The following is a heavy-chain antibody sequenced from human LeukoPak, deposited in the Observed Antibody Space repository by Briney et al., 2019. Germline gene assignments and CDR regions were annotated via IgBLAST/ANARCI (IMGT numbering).Heavy chain of an antibody. V-gene: IGHV4-34*01. CDR3: ARASRGSRPYRPLDV. J-gene: IGHJ6*02. Sequence: SETLSLTCAVYGGSFSGYYWSWIRQPPGKGLEWIGEINHSGSTNYNPSLKSRVTISVDTSKNQFSLKLSSVTAADTAVYYCARASRGSRPYRPLDVWGQGTTVTVSS. CDR2: INHSGST. D-gene: IGHD3-16*02. CDR1: GGSFSGYY.